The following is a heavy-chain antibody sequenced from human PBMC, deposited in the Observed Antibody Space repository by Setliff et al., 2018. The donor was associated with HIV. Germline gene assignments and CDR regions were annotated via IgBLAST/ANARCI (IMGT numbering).Heavy chain of an antibody. CDR1: GYTFTSYD. CDR2: MNPNSGNT. CDR3: ARDGSSYYGSGSYTWFDP. V-gene: IGHV1-8*02. D-gene: IGHD3-10*01. J-gene: IGHJ5*02. Sequence: ASVKVSCKASGYTFTSYDINWVRQATGQGLEWMGWMNPNSGNTGYAQKFQGRATMTRKISISTAYMELSSLRSEDTAVYYCARDGSSYYGSGSYTWFDPWGQGTLVTVSS.